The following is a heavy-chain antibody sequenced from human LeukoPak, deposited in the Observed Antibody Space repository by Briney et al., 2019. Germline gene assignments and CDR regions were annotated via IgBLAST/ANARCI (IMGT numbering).Heavy chain of an antibody. Sequence: SETLSLTCTVSGGSISSYYWSWIRQPPGKGLEWIGYIYYSGSTNYNPSLKSRVTISVDTSKNQFSLKLSSVIAADTAVYYCARERYSSGWYPTIDYWGQGTLVTVSS. CDR3: ARERYSSGWYPTIDY. CDR2: IYYSGST. V-gene: IGHV4-59*12. J-gene: IGHJ4*02. D-gene: IGHD6-19*01. CDR1: GGSISSYY.